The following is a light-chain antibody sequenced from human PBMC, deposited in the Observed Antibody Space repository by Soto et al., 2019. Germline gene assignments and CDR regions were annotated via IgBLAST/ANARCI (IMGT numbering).Light chain of an antibody. CDR3: SSFTSSSTLVV. CDR1: SSDIGDYNY. J-gene: IGLJ1*01. Sequence: QSALTQPASVSGSPGQSITISCTGTSSDIGDYNYVSWYQQHPGKAPKLMIYEVNNRPSGVSNRFSGSKSGNTASLTISGLQDEDEADYYCSSFTSSSTLVVFGTGTKLTVL. CDR2: EVN. V-gene: IGLV2-14*01.